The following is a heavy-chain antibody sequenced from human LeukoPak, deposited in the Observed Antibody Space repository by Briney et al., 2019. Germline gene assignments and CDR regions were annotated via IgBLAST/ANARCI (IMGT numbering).Heavy chain of an antibody. CDR3: ARGASRSFDY. V-gene: IGHV1-2*02. J-gene: IGHJ4*02. CDR2: INPNSGAT. Sequence: ASVKVSCKASGYTFNDYYVHWVRQAPGQGLEWMGWINPNSGATYYAQNFQGRVTLTRDTSISTAYMELSSLRSDDTAVFYCARGASRSFDYWGQGTLVTVSS. CDR1: GYTFNDYY.